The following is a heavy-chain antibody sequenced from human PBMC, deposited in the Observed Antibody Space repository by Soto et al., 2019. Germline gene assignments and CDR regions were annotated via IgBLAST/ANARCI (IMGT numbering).Heavy chain of an antibody. CDR1: GGSISSSSYY. V-gene: IGHV4-39*03. CDR3: TTDPYTTMIVVRFDY. Sequence: SETLSLTCTVSGGSISSSSYYWGWIRQPPGKGLEWIGSIYYSGSTYYNPSLKSRVTISVDTSKNQFSLKLSSVTAADTAVYYCTTDPYTTMIVVRFDYWGHGTLVTVSS. D-gene: IGHD3-22*01. J-gene: IGHJ4*01. CDR2: IYYSGST.